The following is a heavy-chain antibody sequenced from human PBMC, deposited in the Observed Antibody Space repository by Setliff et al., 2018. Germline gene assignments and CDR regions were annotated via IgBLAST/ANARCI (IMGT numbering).Heavy chain of an antibody. D-gene: IGHD2-8*01. J-gene: IGHJ1*01. V-gene: IGHV1-18*01. CDR2: ISAYTGNT. CDR3: SRLVRYCTTTTCQRASGAKF. CDR1: GYTFTSSG. Sequence: ASVKVSCKASGYTFTSSGITWVRQAPGQGLEWMGWISAYTGNTNYAQKLQGRVTMTTDTSTSTAYMELRSLTSDDTAVYYCSRLVRYCTTTTCQRASGAKFWGQGTLVTVSS.